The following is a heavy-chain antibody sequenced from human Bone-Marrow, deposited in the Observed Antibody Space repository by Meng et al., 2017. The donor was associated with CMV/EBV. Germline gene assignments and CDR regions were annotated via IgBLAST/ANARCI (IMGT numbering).Heavy chain of an antibody. J-gene: IGHJ4*02. CDR2: IYYSGST. Sequence: QPPGKGLEWIGSIYYSGSTYYNPSLKSRVTISVDTSKNQFSLKLSSVTAADTAVYYCARHALPWGGRLLWFGELIVTSSTTPYYFDYWGQGTLVTVS. CDR3: ARHALPWGGRLLWFGELIVTSSTTPYYFDY. V-gene: IGHV4-39*01. D-gene: IGHD3-10*01.